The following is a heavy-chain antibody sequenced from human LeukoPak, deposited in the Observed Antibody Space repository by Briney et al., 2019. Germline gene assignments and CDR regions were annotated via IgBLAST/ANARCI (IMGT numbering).Heavy chain of an antibody. V-gene: IGHV3-23*01. CDR1: GFTFSSYA. D-gene: IGHD6-13*01. Sequence: GGSLRLSCAASGFTFSSYAMSWVRQAPGKGLEWVSAISGSGGSTYYADSVKGRFTISRDNSKNTLYLQMNSLRAEDTAVYYCAKESSGIAAAGNWFDPWGQGTLVTVSS. CDR2: ISGSGGST. CDR3: AKESSGIAAAGNWFDP. J-gene: IGHJ5*02.